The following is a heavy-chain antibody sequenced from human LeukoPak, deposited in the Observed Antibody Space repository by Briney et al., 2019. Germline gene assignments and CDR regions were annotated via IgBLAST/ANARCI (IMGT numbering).Heavy chain of an antibody. CDR2: IYYSGST. Sequence: SETLSLTCTVSGGSISRYYWSWIRRPPGKGLEWIGYIYYSGSTNYNPSLKSRVTISVDTSKNQFSLKLSSVTAADTAVYYCARVGSNDAFDIWGQGTMVTVSS. D-gene: IGHD3-16*01. J-gene: IGHJ3*02. CDR1: GGSISRYY. CDR3: ARVGSNDAFDI. V-gene: IGHV4-59*01.